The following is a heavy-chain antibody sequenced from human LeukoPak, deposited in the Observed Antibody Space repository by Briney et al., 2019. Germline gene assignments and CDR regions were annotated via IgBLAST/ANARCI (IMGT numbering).Heavy chain of an antibody. J-gene: IGHJ4*02. CDR2: ISWNSGSI. D-gene: IGHD4-23*01. V-gene: IGHV3-9*01. CDR1: GFTFSSHA. CDR3: AKDRGGLRWQSPDFYYFDY. Sequence: PGGSLRLSCAASGFTFSSHAMSWVRQAPGKGLEWASGISWNSGSIGYADSVKGRFTISRDNAKNSLYLQMNSLRAEDTALYYCAKDRGGLRWQSPDFYYFDYWGQGTLVTVSS.